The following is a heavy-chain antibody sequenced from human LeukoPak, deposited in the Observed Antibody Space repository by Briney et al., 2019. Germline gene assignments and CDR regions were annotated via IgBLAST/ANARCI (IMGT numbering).Heavy chain of an antibody. Sequence: VSVKVSCKASGYTFTSYGISWVRQAPGQGLEWMGWISAYNGNTNYAEKLQGRVTMTRDTSTSTAYMELRSLRSDDTAVYYCAISSLSAARAFDYWGQGTLVTVSS. V-gene: IGHV1-18*01. CDR1: GYTFTSYG. D-gene: IGHD6-6*01. CDR3: AISSLSAARAFDY. J-gene: IGHJ4*02. CDR2: ISAYNGNT.